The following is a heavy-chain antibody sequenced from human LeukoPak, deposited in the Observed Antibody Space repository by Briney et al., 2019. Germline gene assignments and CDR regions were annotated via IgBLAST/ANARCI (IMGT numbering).Heavy chain of an antibody. J-gene: IGHJ6*03. Sequence: ASVKVSCKASGYTFTSYGISWVRQAPGQGLEWMGWMNPNSGNTGYAQKFQGRVTITRNTSISTAYMELSSLRSEDTAVYYCARAPSRIAARPGYYYYYMDVWGKGTTVTVSS. CDR1: GYTFTSYG. CDR2: MNPNSGNT. CDR3: ARAPSRIAARPGYYYYYMDV. D-gene: IGHD6-6*01. V-gene: IGHV1-8*03.